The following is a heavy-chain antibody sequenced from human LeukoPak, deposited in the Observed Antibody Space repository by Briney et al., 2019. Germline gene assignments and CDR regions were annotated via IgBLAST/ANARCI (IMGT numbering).Heavy chain of an antibody. V-gene: IGHV4-4*09. Sequence: SETLSLTCTVSGGSISGYYWSWIRQPPGKGLEWIGYIYTSGSTNYNPSLKSRVTISVDTSKNQFSLKLSSVTAADTAVYYCARGFSTSWNEGWFDPWGQGTLVTVSS. CDR1: GGSISGYY. J-gene: IGHJ5*02. D-gene: IGHD6-13*01. CDR2: IYTSGST. CDR3: ARGFSTSWNEGWFDP.